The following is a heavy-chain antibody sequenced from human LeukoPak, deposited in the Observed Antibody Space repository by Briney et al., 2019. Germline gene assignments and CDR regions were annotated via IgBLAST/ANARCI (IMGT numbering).Heavy chain of an antibody. Sequence: GGSLRLSCEVSGFTLSNYWMDWVRQAPGKGLEWVANIKQDGSEKYCVDSVKGRFTISRDNAKNSVYLQMNSLRVEDTAAYYCARSLDFWGQGTLVTVSS. V-gene: IGHV3-7*01. CDR1: GFTLSNYW. CDR2: IKQDGSEK. J-gene: IGHJ4*02. CDR3: ARSLDF.